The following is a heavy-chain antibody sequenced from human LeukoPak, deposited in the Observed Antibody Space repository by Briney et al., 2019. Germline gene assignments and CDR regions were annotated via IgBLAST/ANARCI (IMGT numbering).Heavy chain of an antibody. CDR2: IYYSGST. CDR1: GGSISSYY. Sequence: SETLSLTCTVSGGSISSYYWSWIRQPPGKGLEWIGYIYYSGSTNHNPSLKSRVTISVDKSKNQFSLKLSSVIAADTAVYYCARDKYGSGTAFDYWGQGTLVTVSS. J-gene: IGHJ4*02. V-gene: IGHV4-59*12. CDR3: ARDKYGSGTAFDY. D-gene: IGHD3-10*01.